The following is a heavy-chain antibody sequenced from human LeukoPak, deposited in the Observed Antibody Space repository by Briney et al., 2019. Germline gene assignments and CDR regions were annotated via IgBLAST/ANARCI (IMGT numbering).Heavy chain of an antibody. D-gene: IGHD1-14*01. CDR1: GYTFTRHW. V-gene: IGHV5-51*01. Sequence: GESLKISCKASGYTFTRHWIGWVRQMPGKGLEWMGVIYPDDSDTRYSPSFQGQVTISADKSITTAYLQWSSLQASDTAMYYCATVPAAGSPFDYWGQGTLVTVSS. J-gene: IGHJ4*02. CDR3: ATVPAAGSPFDY. CDR2: IYPDDSDT.